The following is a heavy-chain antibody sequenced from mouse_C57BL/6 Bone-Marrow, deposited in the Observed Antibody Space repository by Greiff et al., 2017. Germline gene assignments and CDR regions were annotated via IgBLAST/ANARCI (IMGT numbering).Heavy chain of an antibody. CDR3: AREWLLHFDY. D-gene: IGHD2-3*01. J-gene: IGHJ2*01. V-gene: IGHV1-64*01. Sequence: QVHVKQPGAELVKPGASVKLSCKASGYTFTSYWMHWVKQRPGQGLEWIGMIHPNSGSTNYNEKFKSKATLTVDKSSSTAYMQLSSLTSEDSAVYYCAREWLLHFDYWGQGTTLTVSS. CDR1: GYTFTSYW. CDR2: IHPNSGST.